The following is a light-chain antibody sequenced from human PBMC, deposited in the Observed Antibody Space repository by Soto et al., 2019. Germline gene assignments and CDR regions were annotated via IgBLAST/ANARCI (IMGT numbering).Light chain of an antibody. V-gene: IGKV3-20*01. J-gene: IGKJ2*01. Sequence: EIVLTQSPGTLSLSPGERATLSCRASQSVSSSYLSWFQQKSGQAPRLLIYGASSRAAGIPDRFSGSGSGTDFTLTISRLEAEDSAVYYCQHYGSSPPYTFGQGTKLKIK. CDR3: QHYGSSPPYT. CDR1: QSVSSSY. CDR2: GAS.